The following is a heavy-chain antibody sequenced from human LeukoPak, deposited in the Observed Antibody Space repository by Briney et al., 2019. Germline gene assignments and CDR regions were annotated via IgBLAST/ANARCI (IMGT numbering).Heavy chain of an antibody. CDR2: IIPIFGTA. J-gene: IGHJ3*02. V-gene: IGHV1-69*13. Sequence: SVKVSCKASGGTFSSYAISWVRQAPGQGLEWMGGIIPIFGTANYAQKFQGRVTITADESTSTAYMELSSLRSEDTAVYYCARPGIVVAGAFDIWGQGTMVTVSS. CDR1: GGTFSSYA. D-gene: IGHD2-2*01. CDR3: ARPGIVVAGAFDI.